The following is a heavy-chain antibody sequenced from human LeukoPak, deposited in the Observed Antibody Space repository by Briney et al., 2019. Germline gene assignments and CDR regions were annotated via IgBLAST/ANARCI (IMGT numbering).Heavy chain of an antibody. CDR3: ARRGLSGPFDY. J-gene: IGHJ4*02. CDR1: GGSISSYY. Sequence: SETLSLTCTVSGGSISSYYWSWIRQPPGKGLEWIGYIYYSGSTNYNPSLKSRVTISVDTSKNQFSLKLSSVTAADTAVYYCARRGLSGPFDYWGQGTLVTVSS. D-gene: IGHD5-12*01. V-gene: IGHV4-59*08. CDR2: IYYSGST.